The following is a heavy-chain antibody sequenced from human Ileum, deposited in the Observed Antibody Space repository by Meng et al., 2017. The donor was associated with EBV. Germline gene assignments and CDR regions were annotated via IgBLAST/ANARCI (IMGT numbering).Heavy chain of an antibody. J-gene: IGHJ4*02. CDR2: VYHRGDT. CDR3: GRDQGRELINH. D-gene: IGHD1-7*01. CDR1: GDSISSDIW. Sequence: QVQLQESGPGLVKPSGTLSLTCTVSGDSISSDIWWSWVRQPPGKGLEWIGEVYHRGDTNYNPSLKSRVDISVDKSKNQFYLSLLSVTAADTAVYYCGRDQGRELINHWGQGTLVTVSS. V-gene: IGHV4-4*02.